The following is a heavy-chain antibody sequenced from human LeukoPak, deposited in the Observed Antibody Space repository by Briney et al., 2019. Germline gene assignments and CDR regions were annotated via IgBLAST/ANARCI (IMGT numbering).Heavy chain of an antibody. CDR2: INPNSGGA. Sequence: ASVKVSCKASGYTFTGYYMHWVRQAPGQGLEWMGWINPNSGGANYAQKFQGRVTMTRDTPISTAYMELSRLRSDDTAVYYCARVGTSPTGNWFNPWGQGTLVTVSS. V-gene: IGHV1-2*02. CDR1: GYTFTGYY. CDR3: ARVGTSPTGNWFNP. J-gene: IGHJ5*02. D-gene: IGHD2-2*01.